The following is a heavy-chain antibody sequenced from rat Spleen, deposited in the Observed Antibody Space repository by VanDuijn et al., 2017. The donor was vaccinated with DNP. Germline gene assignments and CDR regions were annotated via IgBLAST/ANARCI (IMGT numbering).Heavy chain of an antibody. CDR2: ISFDGSGT. Sequence: EVQLVESGGGLVQPGRSLKLSCAASGITFSDYNMAWVRQAPKKGLEWVATISFDGSGTYYRDSVKGRFTISRDNAKSTLYLQMDSLRSEDTATYYCARPDHWGQGVMVTVSS. V-gene: IGHV5-7*01. J-gene: IGHJ2*01. CDR1: GITFSDYN. D-gene: IGHD1-6*01. CDR3: ARPDH.